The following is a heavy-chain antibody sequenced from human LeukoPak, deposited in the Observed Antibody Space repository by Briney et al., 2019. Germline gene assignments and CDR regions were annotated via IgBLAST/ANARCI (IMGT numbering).Heavy chain of an antibody. CDR2: IIPIFGTA. D-gene: IGHD2-2*01. CDR3: ARTYQLLFPWVTSKFDP. CDR1: GGTFSSYA. V-gene: IGHV1-69*13. J-gene: IGHJ5*02. Sequence: ASVKVSCKASGGTFSSYAISWVRQAPGQGLEWMGGIIPIFGTANYAQKFQGRVTITADESTSTAYMELSSLRSEDTAVYYCARTYQLLFPWVTSKFDPWGQGTLVTVTS.